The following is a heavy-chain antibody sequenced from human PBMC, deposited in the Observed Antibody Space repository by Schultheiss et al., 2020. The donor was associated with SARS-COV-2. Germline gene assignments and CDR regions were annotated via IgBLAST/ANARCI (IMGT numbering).Heavy chain of an antibody. CDR1: GGSISSYY. V-gene: IGHV4-4*07. CDR2: IYTSGST. J-gene: IGHJ4*02. CDR3: ARDGGYSSVTFDFDY. D-gene: IGHD6-19*01. Sequence: SQTLSLTCTVSGGSISSYYWSWIRQPAGKGLEWIGRIYTSGSTNYNPSLKSRVTMSVDTSKNQFSLRLSSVTAADTAVYYCARDGGYSSVTFDFDYWGQGTLVTVSS.